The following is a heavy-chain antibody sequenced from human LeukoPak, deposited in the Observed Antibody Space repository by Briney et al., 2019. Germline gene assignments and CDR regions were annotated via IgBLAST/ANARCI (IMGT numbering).Heavy chain of an antibody. J-gene: IGHJ4*02. CDR2: ISGSGGST. Sequence: GGSLRLSCTASGFTFSSYAMSWVRQAPGKGLEWVSAISGSGGSTYYADSVKGRFTISRDNSKNTLYLQMNSLRAEDTAVYYCAKDGAVVPAAMHYFDYWGQGTLVTVSS. V-gene: IGHV3-23*01. CDR3: AKDGAVVPAAMHYFDY. CDR1: GFTFSSYA. D-gene: IGHD2-2*01.